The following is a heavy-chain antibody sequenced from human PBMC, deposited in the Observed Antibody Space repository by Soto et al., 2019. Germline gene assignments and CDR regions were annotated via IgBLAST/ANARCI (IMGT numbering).Heavy chain of an antibody. V-gene: IGHV4-34*01. CDR2: INHSGST. Sequence: SETLSLTCAVYGGSFSGYYWSWIRQPPGKGLEWIGEINHSGSTNYNPSLKSRVTISVDTSKNQFSLKLSSVTAADTAVYYCARDSISPTYYYYGMDVWGQGTTVTVSS. D-gene: IGHD3-9*01. CDR1: GGSFSGYY. CDR3: ARDSISPTYYYYGMDV. J-gene: IGHJ6*02.